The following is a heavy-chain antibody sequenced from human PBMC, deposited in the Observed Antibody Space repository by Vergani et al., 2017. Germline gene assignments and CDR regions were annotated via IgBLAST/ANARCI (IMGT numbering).Heavy chain of an antibody. D-gene: IGHD2-15*01. CDR1: GGSISSSSYY. J-gene: IGHJ5*02. CDR3: ARDRGWPDNGFDP. CDR2: IYYSGST. V-gene: IGHV4-39*07. Sequence: QLQLQESGPGLVKPSETLSLTCTVSGGSISSSSYYWGWIRQPPGKGLEWIGSIYYSGSTYYNPSLKSRVTISVDTSKNQFSLKLSSVTAADTAVYYCARDRGWPDNGFDPWGQGTLVTVSS.